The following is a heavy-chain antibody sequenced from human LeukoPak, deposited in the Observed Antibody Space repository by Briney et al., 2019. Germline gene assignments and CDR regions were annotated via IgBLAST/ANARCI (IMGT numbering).Heavy chain of an antibody. CDR2: INCNSGGT. CDR1: GYIFTDYF. V-gene: IGHV1-2*06. Sequence: ASVKVSCKASGYIFTDYFLHWVRPAPGQGPEWMGRINCNSGGTKYAQNLQGRVTITRVTSITTAYMELSGLTSDDTAVYYCARDLSSSSNWEFDFWGRGTLVTVSS. D-gene: IGHD1-1*01. CDR3: ARDLSSSSNWEFDF. J-gene: IGHJ4*02.